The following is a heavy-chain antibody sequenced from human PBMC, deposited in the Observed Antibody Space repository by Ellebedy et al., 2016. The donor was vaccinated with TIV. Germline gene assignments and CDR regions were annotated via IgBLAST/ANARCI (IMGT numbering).Heavy chain of an antibody. CDR1: GASIDSGRYC. J-gene: IGHJ5*02. Sequence: MPSETLSLTCNVSGASIDSGRYCWACIRQSPGKGLEWIGNICYRVNTYYNPSLKSRVIISADTSKNLFSLRLSSVTAADTAVYYCASLYVAVANWFDPWGHGTLVTVSS. V-gene: IGHV4-39*01. D-gene: IGHD3-10*02. CDR3: ASLYVAVANWFDP. CDR2: ICYRVNT.